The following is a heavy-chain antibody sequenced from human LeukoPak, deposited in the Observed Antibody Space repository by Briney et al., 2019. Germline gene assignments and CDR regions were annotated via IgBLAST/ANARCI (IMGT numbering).Heavy chain of an antibody. J-gene: IGHJ5*02. CDR3: ARPNYYGSGNNWFDP. CDR1: GFIFRNYG. D-gene: IGHD3-10*01. V-gene: IGHV3-33*01. Sequence: QTGGSLRLSCAASGFIFRNYGMHWVRQAPGKGLEWVAVIWYDGSNKYYADSVKGRFTISRDNSKNTLYLQMNSLRAEDTAVYYCARPNYYGSGNNWFDPWGQGTLVTVSS. CDR2: IWYDGSNK.